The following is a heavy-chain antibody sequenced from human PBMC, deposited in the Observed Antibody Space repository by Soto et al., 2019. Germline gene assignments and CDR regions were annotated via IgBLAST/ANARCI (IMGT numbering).Heavy chain of an antibody. CDR3: APTYCGGDCPLFFDY. CDR2: IYCDDDK. D-gene: IGHD2-21*02. CDR1: GFSLSTSGVG. J-gene: IGHJ4*02. Sequence: QITLKESGPTLVKPTQTLTLTCTFSGFSLSTSGVGVGWIRHPPGKALEWLALIYCDDDKRYSPSLKSRLTNTKETSKNQVVLTMTNMDPVDTATYYCAPTYCGGDCPLFFDYWGQGTLVTVSS. V-gene: IGHV2-5*02.